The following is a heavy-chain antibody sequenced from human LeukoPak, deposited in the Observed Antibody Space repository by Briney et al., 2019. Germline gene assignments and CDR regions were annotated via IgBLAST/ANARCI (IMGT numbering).Heavy chain of an antibody. V-gene: IGHV3-23*01. J-gene: IGHJ4*02. D-gene: IGHD2-15*01. Sequence: GGSLRLSCAASGFTFSSYAMSWVRQAPGKGLEWVSAISGSGGSTYYADSVKGRFTISRDNSKNTLYLQMNSLRAEDTAVYYCAKAYCSGGSCYGHSDYWGQGTLVTVSS. CDR1: GFTFSSYA. CDR2: ISGSGGST. CDR3: AKAYCSGGSCYGHSDY.